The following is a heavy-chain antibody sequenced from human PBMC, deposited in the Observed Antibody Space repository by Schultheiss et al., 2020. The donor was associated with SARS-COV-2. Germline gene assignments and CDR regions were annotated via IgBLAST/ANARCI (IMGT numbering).Heavy chain of an antibody. V-gene: IGHV3-48*03. CDR1: GFTFSSYE. D-gene: IGHD2-2*01. Sequence: GGSLRLSCAASGFTFSSYEMNWVRQAPGKGLEWVSYISSSGSTIYYADSVKGRFTISRDNAKNSLYLQMNSLRAEDTAVYYCARDLSYCSSTSCPYYYYGMDVWGQGTTVTVSS. CDR3: ARDLSYCSSTSCPYYYYGMDV. J-gene: IGHJ6*02. CDR2: ISSSGSTI.